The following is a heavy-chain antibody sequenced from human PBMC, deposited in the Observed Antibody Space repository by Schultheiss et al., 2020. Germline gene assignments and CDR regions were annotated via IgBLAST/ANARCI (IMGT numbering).Heavy chain of an antibody. CDR2: INPNSGGT. J-gene: IGHJ4*02. V-gene: IGHV1-2*02. CDR3: AREMTTVIIGDDY. D-gene: IGHD4-23*01. CDR1: GYTFTGYY. Sequence: ASLKVSCKASGYTFTGYYMHWVRQAPGQGLEWMGWINPNSGGTNYAQKFQGRVTMTRDTSISTAYMELSRLRSDDTAVYYCAREMTTVIIGDDYWGQGTLVTVSS.